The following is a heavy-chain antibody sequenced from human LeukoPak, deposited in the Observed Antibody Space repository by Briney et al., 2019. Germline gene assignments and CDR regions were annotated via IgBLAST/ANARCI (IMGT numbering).Heavy chain of an antibody. Sequence: SETMSLTCTVSGGSISSYYWSWIRQPPGKGLEWIGYIYTSGSTNYNPSLKSRVTISVDTSKNQFSLKLSSVTAADTAVYYCASVGYYGAFDIWGQGTMVTVSS. CDR1: GGSISSYY. J-gene: IGHJ3*02. V-gene: IGHV4-4*09. CDR3: ASVGYYGAFDI. D-gene: IGHD3-22*01. CDR2: IYTSGST.